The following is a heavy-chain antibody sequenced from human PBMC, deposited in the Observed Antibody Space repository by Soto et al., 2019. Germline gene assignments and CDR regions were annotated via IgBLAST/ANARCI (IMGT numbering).Heavy chain of an antibody. CDR3: AASYGSGYRAFDY. CDR1: GDTFSFYT. V-gene: IGHV1-69*02. CDR2: INPIVSMS. D-gene: IGHD3-10*01. Sequence: QVQLVQSGTEVKKPGSSVKVSCKASGDTFSFYTINWVRQAPGLGLEWVGRINPIVSMSNYAQKFQGRLSMTADKSTSTAYMELRSLRSDDTAMYFCAASYGSGYRAFDYWGQGALVIVSS. J-gene: IGHJ4*02.